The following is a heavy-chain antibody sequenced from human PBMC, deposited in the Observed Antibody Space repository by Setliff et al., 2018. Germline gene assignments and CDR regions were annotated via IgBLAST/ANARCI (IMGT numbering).Heavy chain of an antibody. V-gene: IGHV3-7*01. Sequence: PGGSLRLSCAASGFTFSSFWMAWVRQSPGRGLEWVANINQDGSGKFYVDSVKGRVTISKDDSKNTLYLQMDNLRPDDTAVYYCARCGGGIGYSGTWFGHYDLWGQGTPVTVSS. J-gene: IGHJ4*02. CDR1: GFTFSSFW. CDR2: INQDGSGK. CDR3: ARCGGGIGYSGTWFGHYDL. D-gene: IGHD5-12*01.